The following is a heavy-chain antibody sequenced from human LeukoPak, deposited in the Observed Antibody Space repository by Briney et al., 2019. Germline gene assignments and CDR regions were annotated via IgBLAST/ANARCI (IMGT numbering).Heavy chain of an antibody. CDR1: GFTFSSYW. Sequence: GGSLRLSCAASGFTFSSYWMHWVRQAPGKGLVWVSRINSDGSSTSYADSVKGRLTISRDNAKNTLYLQMNSLRAEDTAVYYCARETPYDSSGYYYVEYYYYGMDVWGQGTTVTVSS. D-gene: IGHD3-22*01. CDR3: ARETPYDSSGYYYVEYYYYGMDV. CDR2: INSDGSST. J-gene: IGHJ6*02. V-gene: IGHV3-74*01.